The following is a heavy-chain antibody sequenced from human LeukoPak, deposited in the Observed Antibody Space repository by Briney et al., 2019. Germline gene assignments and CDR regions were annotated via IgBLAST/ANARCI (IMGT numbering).Heavy chain of an antibody. D-gene: IGHD2-15*01. J-gene: IGHJ4*02. V-gene: IGHV3-43*02. Sequence: GGSLRLSCAASGFTFDDYAMHWVRQAPGKGLGWVSLISGDGGSTYYADSVKGRFTISRDNSKNSLYLQMNSLRPEDTALYYCAKDYCSGGSCYRDYWGQGTLVTVSS. CDR2: ISGDGGST. CDR3: AKDYCSGGSCYRDY. CDR1: GFTFDDYA.